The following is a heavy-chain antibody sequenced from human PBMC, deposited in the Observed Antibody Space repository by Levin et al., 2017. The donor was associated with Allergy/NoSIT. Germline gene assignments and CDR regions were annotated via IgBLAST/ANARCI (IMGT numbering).Heavy chain of an antibody. Sequence: PSETLSLTCTVSGGSITTYYWNWIRQPPGKGLEWIGYIYYNGVTNYNPSLKSRATISVETSKNQFSLNLNTVTAADTAVYYCARDRAEGPPNCWFDPLGQGTLVTVSS. CDR2: IYYNGVT. D-gene: IGHD3-10*01. V-gene: IGHV4-59*01. CDR3: ARDRAEGPPNCWFDP. J-gene: IGHJ5*02. CDR1: GGSITTYY.